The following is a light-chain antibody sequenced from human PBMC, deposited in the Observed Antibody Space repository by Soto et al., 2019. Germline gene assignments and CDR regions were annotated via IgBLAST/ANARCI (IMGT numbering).Light chain of an antibody. V-gene: IGKV3-15*01. CDR1: QSVSSN. CDR2: GAS. J-gene: IGKJ4*01. Sequence: EIVMTQSPATLSVSPGERATLSCRASQSVSSNLAWYQQKPGQAPRLLIYGASTRAKGIPDRFSGSGSETEFALTISSLQSEDFAVYYCQQYNNWPPGFRGGIKVEIK. CDR3: QQYNNWPPG.